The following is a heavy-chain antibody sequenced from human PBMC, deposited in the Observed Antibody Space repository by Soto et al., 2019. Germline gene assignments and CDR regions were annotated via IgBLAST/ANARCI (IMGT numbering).Heavy chain of an antibody. CDR3: ARTGIAAAGTFDY. Sequence: PSETLSLTCAAYGGSFSGYYWSWIRQPPGKGLEWIGEINHSGSTNYNPSLKSRVTISVDTSKNQFSLKLSSVTAADTAVYYCARTGIAAAGTFDYWGQGTLVTVSS. D-gene: IGHD6-13*01. CDR1: GGSFSGYY. CDR2: INHSGST. J-gene: IGHJ4*02. V-gene: IGHV4-34*01.